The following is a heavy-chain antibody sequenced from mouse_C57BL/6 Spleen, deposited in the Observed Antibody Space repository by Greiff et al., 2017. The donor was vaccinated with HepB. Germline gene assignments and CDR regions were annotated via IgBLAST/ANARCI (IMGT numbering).Heavy chain of an antibody. Sequence: VQLQQSGAELVRPGTSVKMSCKASGYTFTNYWIGWAKQRPGHGLEWIGDIYPGGGYTNYNEKFKGKATLTADKSSSTAYMQFSSLTSEDSAIYYCARGGDYERVYFDYWGQGTTLTVSS. CDR2: IYPGGGYT. V-gene: IGHV1-63*01. D-gene: IGHD2-4*01. J-gene: IGHJ2*01. CDR3: ARGGDYERVYFDY. CDR1: GYTFTNYW.